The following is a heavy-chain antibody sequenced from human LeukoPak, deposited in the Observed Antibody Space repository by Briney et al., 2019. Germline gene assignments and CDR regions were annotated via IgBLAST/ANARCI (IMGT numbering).Heavy chain of an antibody. J-gene: IGHJ4*02. CDR2: IYYSGST. D-gene: IGHD4-17*01. V-gene: IGHV4-61*01. CDR3: ARERYGDYVDY. CDR1: GYSISSGYY. Sequence: SETLSLTCTVSGYSISSGYYWSWIRQPPGKGLEWIGYIYYSGSTNYNPSLKSRVTISVDTSKNQFSLKLSSVTAADTAVYYCARERYGDYVDYWGQGTLVTVSS.